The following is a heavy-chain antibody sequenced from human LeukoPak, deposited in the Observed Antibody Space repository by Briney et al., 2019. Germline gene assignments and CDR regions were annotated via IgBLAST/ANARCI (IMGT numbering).Heavy chain of an antibody. CDR1: GFTFSSYA. CDR3: AKSFGGYDILTGYHEYYAFDI. J-gene: IGHJ3*02. CDR2: ISGSGGST. Sequence: GGSLRLSCAASGFTFSSYAMSWVRQAPGKGLEWVSAISGSGGSTYYADSVKGRFTISRDNSKNTLYLQMNGLRAEDTAVYYCAKSFGGYDILTGYHEYYAFDIWGQGTMVTVSS. V-gene: IGHV3-23*01. D-gene: IGHD3-9*01.